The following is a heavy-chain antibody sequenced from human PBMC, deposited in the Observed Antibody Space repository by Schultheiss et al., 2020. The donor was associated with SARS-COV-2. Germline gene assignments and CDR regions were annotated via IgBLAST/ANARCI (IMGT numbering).Heavy chain of an antibody. Sequence: GGSLRLSCSASGFTFSSYAMHWVRQAPGKGLEYVSAISPNGNNTYYADSVKGRFTISRDNAKNSLYLQMNSLRAEDTALYYCARGGGTDGDYVGDDAFDIWGQGTMVTVSS. CDR3: ARGGGTDGDYVGDDAFDI. CDR1: GFTFSSYA. CDR2: ISPNGNNT. J-gene: IGHJ3*02. D-gene: IGHD4-17*01. V-gene: IGHV3-64*04.